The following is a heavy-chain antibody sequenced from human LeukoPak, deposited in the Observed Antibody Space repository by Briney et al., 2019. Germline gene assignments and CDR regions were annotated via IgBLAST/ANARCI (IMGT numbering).Heavy chain of an antibody. CDR2: ISGSGGST. CDR3: AKGPRYSYGYGY. Sequence: GGSLRLSCAASGFTFSSYAMSWVRQAPGEGLEWVSAISGSGGSTYYADSVKGRFTISRDNSKNTLYLQMNSLRAEDTAVYYCAKGPRYSYGYGYWGQGTLVTVSS. CDR1: GFTFSSYA. J-gene: IGHJ4*02. V-gene: IGHV3-23*01. D-gene: IGHD5-18*01.